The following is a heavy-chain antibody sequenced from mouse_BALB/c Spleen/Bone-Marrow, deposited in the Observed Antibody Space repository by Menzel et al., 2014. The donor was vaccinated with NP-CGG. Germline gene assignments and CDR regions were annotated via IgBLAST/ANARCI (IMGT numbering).Heavy chain of an antibody. D-gene: IGHD2-10*02. J-gene: IGHJ4*01. CDR2: IWGDGST. CDR3: ARGGPYGNYAMDY. Sequence: VKLVESGPGLVAPSQSLSITCTVSGFSLTGYGVNWVRQPPGKGLEWLGMIWGDGSTDYNSALKSRLSISKDNSKSQVFLKMNSLQTDDTARYYCARGGPYGNYAMDYWGQGTSVTVSS. CDR1: GFSLTGYG. V-gene: IGHV2-6-7*01.